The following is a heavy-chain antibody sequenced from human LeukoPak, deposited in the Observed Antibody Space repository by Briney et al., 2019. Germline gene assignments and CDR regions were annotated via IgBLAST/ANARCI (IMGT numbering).Heavy chain of an antibody. V-gene: IGHV1-18*01. CDR1: GYTFTNFV. D-gene: IGHD3-22*01. J-gene: IGHJ4*02. Sequence: ASVKVSCKASGYTFTNFVISWVRQAPGQGLEWIGWITTYNGNTNYAQRLLGRVTMTTDTSTTTAYMELRSLRSDDSAVYYCARAPTYYYDSSAYGFDYWGQGTLVTVSS. CDR2: ITTYNGNT. CDR3: ARAPTYYYDSSAYGFDY.